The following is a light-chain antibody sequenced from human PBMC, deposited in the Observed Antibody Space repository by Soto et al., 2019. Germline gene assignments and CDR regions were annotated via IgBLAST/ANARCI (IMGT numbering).Light chain of an antibody. CDR1: FGIRSD. CDR3: QQSFSTTWT. Sequence: IQMTQSPSSLSASVGDRVTITCRASFGIRSDLGWYQQKPGQAPKLLIYAASSLQSGVPSRFSGGGSATDFTLTISSLQPEDFATYYCQQSFSTTWTFGHGTKVDIK. J-gene: IGKJ1*01. CDR2: AAS. V-gene: IGKV1-39*01.